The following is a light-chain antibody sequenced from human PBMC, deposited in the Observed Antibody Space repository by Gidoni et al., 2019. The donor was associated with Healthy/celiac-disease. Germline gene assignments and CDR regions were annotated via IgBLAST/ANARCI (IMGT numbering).Light chain of an antibody. CDR1: SSDVGGYNY. CDR3: SSYTSSSTLYV. Sequence: QSALTQPASVSGSPGQSITISCNGTSSDVGGYNYVSWYQQPPGKAPKLMIYEVSNRPSGVSNRFSGSKSGNTASLTISGLQAEDEADYYCSSYTSSSTLYVFGTGTKVTVL. J-gene: IGLJ1*01. V-gene: IGLV2-14*01. CDR2: EVS.